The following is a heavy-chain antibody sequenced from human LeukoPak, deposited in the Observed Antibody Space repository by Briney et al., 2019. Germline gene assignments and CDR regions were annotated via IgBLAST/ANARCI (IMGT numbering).Heavy chain of an antibody. Sequence: ASVKVSCKASGYTFTSYGISWVRQAPGQGLEWMGWISAYNGNTNYAQKLQGRVTMTTDTSTSTAYMELRSLRSDDTAVYYCARDRWNGSGKSISYYYGMDVWGQGTTVTVSS. CDR2: ISAYNGNT. V-gene: IGHV1-18*01. CDR3: ARDRWNGSGKSISYYYGMDV. J-gene: IGHJ6*02. CDR1: GYTFTSYG. D-gene: IGHD3-10*01.